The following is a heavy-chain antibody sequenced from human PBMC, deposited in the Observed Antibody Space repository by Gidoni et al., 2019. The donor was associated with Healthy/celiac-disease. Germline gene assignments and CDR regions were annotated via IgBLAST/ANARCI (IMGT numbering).Heavy chain of an antibody. CDR3: AKGTSIYYFDY. J-gene: IGHJ4*02. CDR1: GFTFDDYA. Sequence: EVQLVESGGGLVQPGRSLRLSCAASGFTFDDYAMHWVRQAPGKGLEWVSGISWNSGSIGYADSVKGRFTISRDNAKNSLYLQMNSLRAEDTALYHCAKGTSIYYFDYWGQGTLVTVSS. D-gene: IGHD3-3*01. V-gene: IGHV3-9*01. CDR2: ISWNSGSI.